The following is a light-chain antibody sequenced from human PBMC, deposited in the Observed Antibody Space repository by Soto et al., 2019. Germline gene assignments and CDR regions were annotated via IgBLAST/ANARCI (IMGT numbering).Light chain of an antibody. CDR1: QSVNSNY. V-gene: IGKV3-20*01. J-gene: IGKJ1*01. Sequence: EIVLTQSPGTLSLSPGERATLSGRASQSVNSNYLAWYQRNPGQAPRLLIYGASHRATDIPSLSSASGSGTDFTLTITGLEAEDFAVYYCQQYDSTPPTFGQGTKV. CDR2: GAS. CDR3: QQYDSTPPT.